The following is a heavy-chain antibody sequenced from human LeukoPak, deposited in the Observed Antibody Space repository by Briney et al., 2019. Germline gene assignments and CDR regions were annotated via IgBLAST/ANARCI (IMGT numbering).Heavy chain of an antibody. CDR2: IYYSGST. D-gene: IGHD6-19*01. CDR1: GGSISSYY. CDR3: ARVLTDSRGWYHFDY. J-gene: IGHJ4*02. V-gene: IGHV4-59*01. Sequence: PSETLSLTCTVSGGSISSYYWSWIRRPPGKGLEWIGYIYYSGSTNYNPSLKSRVTISVDTSKNQFSLKPSSVTAADTAVYYCARVLTDSRGWYHFDYWGQGTLVTVSS.